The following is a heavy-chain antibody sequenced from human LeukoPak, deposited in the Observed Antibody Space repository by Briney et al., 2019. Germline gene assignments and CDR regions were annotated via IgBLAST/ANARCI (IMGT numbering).Heavy chain of an antibody. CDR3: ARYTPSSSGWFGSGDYYYMDV. V-gene: IGHV4-59*01. Sequence: SETLSLTGTVSGGSISSYYWSWIRQPPGKGLEWIGYIYYSGSTNYNPSLKSRDTISVDTSKNQFSLKLSSVTAADTAVYYCARYTPSSSGWFGSGDYYYMDVWGKGTTVTVSS. J-gene: IGHJ6*03. CDR2: IYYSGST. CDR1: GGSISSYY. D-gene: IGHD6-19*01.